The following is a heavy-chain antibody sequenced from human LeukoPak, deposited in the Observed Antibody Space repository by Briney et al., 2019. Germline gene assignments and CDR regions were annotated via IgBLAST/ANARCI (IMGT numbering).Heavy chain of an antibody. CDR1: GFTFSSYN. D-gene: IGHD1-26*01. V-gene: IGHV3-21*01. CDR2: ISSSSSYI. J-gene: IGHJ4*02. CDR3: ARSPPPHIVGTTY. Sequence: GGSLRLSCAASGFTFSSYNMNWVRQAPGKGLEWVSSISSSSSYIYYADSVKGRFTISRDNAKNSLYLQMNSLRAEDTAVYYWARSPPPHIVGTTYWGQGTLVTVSS.